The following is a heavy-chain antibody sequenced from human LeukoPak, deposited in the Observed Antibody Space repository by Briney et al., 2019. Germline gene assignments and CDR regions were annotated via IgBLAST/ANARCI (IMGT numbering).Heavy chain of an antibody. CDR2: ISYDGSNK. J-gene: IGHJ6*02. D-gene: IGHD6-6*01. CDR1: GFTFSSYA. Sequence: GRSLRLSCAASGFTFSSYAMHWVRQAPGKGLEWVAVISYDGSNKYYADSVKGRFTISRDNSKYTLYLQMNSLRAEDTAVYYCAREDSSSSGYYYGMDVWGQGTTVTVSS. V-gene: IGHV3-30-3*01. CDR3: AREDSSSSGYYYGMDV.